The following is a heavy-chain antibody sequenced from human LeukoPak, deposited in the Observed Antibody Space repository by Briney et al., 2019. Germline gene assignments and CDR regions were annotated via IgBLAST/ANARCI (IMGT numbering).Heavy chain of an antibody. CDR3: ARGLLSFYYDSSGYYPFDY. CDR1: GYTFTGYY. CDR2: INPNSGGT. V-gene: IGHV1-2*02. J-gene: IGHJ4*02. D-gene: IGHD3-22*01. Sequence: ASVKVSCKASGYTFTGYYMHWVRQAPGQGLEWMGWINPNSGGTNYAQKFQGRVTMTRDTSISTAYMELSRLRSDDTAVYYCARGLLSFYYDSSGYYPFDYWGQGTLVTVSS.